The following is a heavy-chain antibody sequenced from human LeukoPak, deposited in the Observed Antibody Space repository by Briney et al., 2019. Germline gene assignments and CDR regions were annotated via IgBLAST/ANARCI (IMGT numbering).Heavy chain of an antibody. CDR1: GFTFSSYE. CDR2: ISSSGSTI. CDR3: ASPRAADDY. V-gene: IGHV3-48*03. J-gene: IGHJ4*02. Sequence: GGSLRLSWAASGFTFSSYEMNWVRQAPGKGLEWVSYISSSGSTIYYADSVKGRFTISRDNAKNSLYLQMNSLRAEDTAVYYCASPRAADDYWGQGTLVTVSS. D-gene: IGHD3-10*01.